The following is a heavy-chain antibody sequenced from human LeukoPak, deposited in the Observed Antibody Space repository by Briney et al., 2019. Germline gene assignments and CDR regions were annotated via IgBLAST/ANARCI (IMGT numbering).Heavy chain of an antibody. J-gene: IGHJ4*02. CDR1: GYTFTSYY. V-gene: IGHV1-46*01. Sequence: ASVKVSCKASGYTFTSYYMHWVRQAPGQGLEWMGIINPSGGSTSYAQKFQGRVTMTRDMSTSTAYMELSSLRSEDTAVYYCAREWDGYNYDYWGQGTLVTVSS. D-gene: IGHD5-24*01. CDR2: INPSGGST. CDR3: AREWDGYNYDY.